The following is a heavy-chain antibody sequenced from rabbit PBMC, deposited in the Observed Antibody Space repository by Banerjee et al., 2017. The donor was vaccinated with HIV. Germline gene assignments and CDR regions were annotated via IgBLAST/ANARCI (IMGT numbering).Heavy chain of an antibody. V-gene: IGHV1S45*01. CDR1: GIDFSSYYY. Sequence: QQQLEESGGGLVKPGGTLTLTCKASGIDFSSYYYMCWVRQPPGKGLEWITCINIVTGKSVYASWAKGRIIMSRTSSTTVTLQMTSLTAADTATYFCARDLVTVIGWNFNLWGPGTLVTVS. CDR3: ARDLVTVIGWNFNL. J-gene: IGHJ4*01. CDR2: INIVTGKS. D-gene: IGHD1-1*01.